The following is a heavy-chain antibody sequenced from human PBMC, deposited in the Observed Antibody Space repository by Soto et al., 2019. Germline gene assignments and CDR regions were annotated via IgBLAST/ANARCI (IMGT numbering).Heavy chain of an antibody. CDR1: GDTVTGYG. Sequence: QVQLVQSGAEVKKPGASVKVSCKASGDTVTGYGVTWVRQAPGQGLEWMGWISSYNAKTRYAQKFRGRVSMTTDTSTNTVNMELRSLPSDDTAVYYCATGGGQRYGEFDFWGQGTLVIVSA. J-gene: IGHJ4*02. CDR2: ISSYNAKT. CDR3: ATGGGQRYGEFDF. V-gene: IGHV1-18*01. D-gene: IGHD1-26*01.